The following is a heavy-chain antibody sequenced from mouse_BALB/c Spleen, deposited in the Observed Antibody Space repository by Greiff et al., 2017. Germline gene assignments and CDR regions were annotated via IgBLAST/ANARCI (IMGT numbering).Heavy chain of an antibody. CDR3: ALLRFLDY. CDR1: GFNIKDTY. D-gene: IGHD1-1*01. V-gene: IGHV14-3*02. Sequence: VQLQQSGAELVKPGASVKLSCTASGFNIKDTYMHWVKQRPEQGLEWIGRIDPANGNTKYDPKFQGKATITADTSSNTAYLQLSSLTSEDTAVYYCALLRFLDYWGQGTTLTVSS. J-gene: IGHJ2*01. CDR2: IDPANGNT.